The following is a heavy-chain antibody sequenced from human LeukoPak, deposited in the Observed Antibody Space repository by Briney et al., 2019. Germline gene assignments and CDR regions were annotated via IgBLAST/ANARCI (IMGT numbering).Heavy chain of an antibody. D-gene: IGHD4-17*01. CDR3: ARDLGDYSFDY. CDR1: GFTFSSYG. J-gene: IGHJ4*02. CDR2: IWYDGSNK. Sequence: PGRSLRLSCAASGFTFSSYGMHWVRQAPGKVLEWVAVIWYDGSNKYYADSVKGRFTISRDNSKNTLCLQMNSLRAEDTAVYYCARDLGDYSFDYWGQGTLVTVSS. V-gene: IGHV3-33*01.